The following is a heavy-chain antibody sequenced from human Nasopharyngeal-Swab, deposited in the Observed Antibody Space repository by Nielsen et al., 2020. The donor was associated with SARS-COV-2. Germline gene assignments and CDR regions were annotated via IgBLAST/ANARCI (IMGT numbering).Heavy chain of an antibody. J-gene: IGHJ4*02. V-gene: IGHV4-4*02. CDR3: ARVSPGSSWYPYYFDY. Sequence: SETLSLTCAVSGGSISGSNWWSWVRQPPGKGLEWIGEIYHSGSTNYNPSLKSRVTISVDKSKNQFSLKLSSVTAADTAVYYCARVSPGSSWYPYYFDYWGQGTLVTVSS. CDR2: IYHSGST. D-gene: IGHD6-13*01. CDR1: GGSISGSNW.